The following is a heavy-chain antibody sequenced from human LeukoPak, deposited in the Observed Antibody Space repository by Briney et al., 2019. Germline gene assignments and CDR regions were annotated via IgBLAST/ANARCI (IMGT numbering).Heavy chain of an antibody. CDR3: ARDSGTYAGDFDY. CDR1: GDSVSSNSVT. CDR2: TYYRSTWYN. Sequence: SQTLSLTCAISGDSVSSNSVTWNWIRQSPSRGLEWMGRTYYRSTWYNDYAVSVRGRITVNPDTSKNQFSLQLNSVTPEDTAVYYCARDSGTYAGDFDYWGQGTLVTVSS. V-gene: IGHV6-1*01. J-gene: IGHJ4*02. D-gene: IGHD1-26*01.